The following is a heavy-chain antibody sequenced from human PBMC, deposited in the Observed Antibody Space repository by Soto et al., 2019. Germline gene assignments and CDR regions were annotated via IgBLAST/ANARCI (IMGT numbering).Heavy chain of an antibody. CDR3: AKEIKYYYYYGMDV. Sequence: QVQLVESGGGVVQPGRSLRLSCAASGFTFSSYGMHWVRQAPGTGLEWVAVTSYDGSNKYYADSVKGRFTISRDNSKNTLYLQTNSLRAEDTAVYYCAKEIKYYYYYGMDVWGQGTTVTVSS. CDR2: TSYDGSNK. CDR1: GFTFSSYG. V-gene: IGHV3-30*18. J-gene: IGHJ6*02.